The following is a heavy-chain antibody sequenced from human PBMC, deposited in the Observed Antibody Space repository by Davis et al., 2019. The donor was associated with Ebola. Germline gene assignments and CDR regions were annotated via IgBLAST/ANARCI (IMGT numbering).Heavy chain of an antibody. D-gene: IGHD5-18*01. Sequence: SETLSLTCTVSGGSISSSSHYWGWIRQPPGKGLEWIGSIYYSGSTYYNPSLKSRVTISVDTSKHQFSLKLSSVTAADTAVYYCARRRGYSYGYLYWGQGTLVTVSS. CDR2: IYYSGST. J-gene: IGHJ4*02. CDR3: ARRRGYSYGYLY. V-gene: IGHV4-39*01. CDR1: GGSISSSSHY.